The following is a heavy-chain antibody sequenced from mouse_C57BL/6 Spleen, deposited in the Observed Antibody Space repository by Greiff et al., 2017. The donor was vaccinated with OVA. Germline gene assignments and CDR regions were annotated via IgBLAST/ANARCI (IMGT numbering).Heavy chain of an antibody. J-gene: IGHJ4*01. Sequence: EVQLVESGGGLVQPKGSLKLSCAASGFTFNTYAMHWVRQAPGKGLEWVASIRSKSSNYATYYAVYVKDRFTISRDDSQSMLYMQMNNLKAEDTAMYYCVRDHYAMDDWGQGTSVTVSS. CDR3: VRDHYAMDD. V-gene: IGHV10-3*01. CDR1: GFTFNTYA. CDR2: IRSKSSNYAT.